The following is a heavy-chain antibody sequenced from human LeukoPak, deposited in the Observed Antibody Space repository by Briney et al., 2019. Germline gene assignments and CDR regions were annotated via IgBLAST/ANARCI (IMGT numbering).Heavy chain of an antibody. V-gene: IGHV3-23*01. D-gene: IGHD1-26*01. CDR1: GFTFSTYA. CDR3: AKCPEWEVLKGGEYYFDY. Sequence: PGGSLRLSCAGSGFTFSTYAMIWVRQAPGKGLEWVSAISGSGGSTYYADSVKGRFTISRDNSKNTLYLQMNSLRAEDTAVYYCAKCPEWEVLKGGEYYFDYWGQGTLVTVSS. CDR2: ISGSGGST. J-gene: IGHJ4*02.